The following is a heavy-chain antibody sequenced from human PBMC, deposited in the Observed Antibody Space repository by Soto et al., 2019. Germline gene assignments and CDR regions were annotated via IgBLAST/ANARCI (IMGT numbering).Heavy chain of an antibody. V-gene: IGHV3-7*05. Sequence: GGSLRLSCAASGFTFSNYGMSWVRQAPGKGLEWVANIKQDGSEKSYVDSVKGRSTISRDSAKNSLFLQMNSLRAEDTAMYYCAREDYDNFQYFFDYWGQGSLVTVSS. D-gene: IGHD4-4*01. CDR3: AREDYDNFQYFFDY. J-gene: IGHJ4*02. CDR1: GFTFSNYG. CDR2: IKQDGSEK.